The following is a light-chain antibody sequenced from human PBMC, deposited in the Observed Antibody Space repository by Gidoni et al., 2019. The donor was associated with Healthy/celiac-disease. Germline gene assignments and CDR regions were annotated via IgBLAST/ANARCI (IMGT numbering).Light chain of an antibody. CDR3: QPYGSPSLT. Sequence: EIVLTQSPGTLSLSPGERATLSCRASQSVSSCYLAWYQQKPGQAPRLLFYGASSRAPGLPDTFSGSGSGPAFTLTISSLEPEDFAVYYCQPYGSPSLTFGGGTKVEIK. J-gene: IGKJ4*01. V-gene: IGKV3-20*01. CDR2: GAS. CDR1: QSVSSCY.